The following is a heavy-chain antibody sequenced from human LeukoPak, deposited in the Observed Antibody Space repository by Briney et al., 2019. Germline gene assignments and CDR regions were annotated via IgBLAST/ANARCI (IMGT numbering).Heavy chain of an antibody. Sequence: GRSLRLSCAASGFTFSSYGMHWVRQAPGKGLEWVAVIWYDGSNEYYADSVKGRFTISRDNSKNTLYLQMNSLRAEDTAVYYCARDLGNGENASQGGEWGQGALVTVSS. CDR2: IWYDGSNE. D-gene: IGHD2-8*01. CDR3: ARDLGNGENASQGGE. V-gene: IGHV3-33*01. CDR1: GFTFSSYG. J-gene: IGHJ4*02.